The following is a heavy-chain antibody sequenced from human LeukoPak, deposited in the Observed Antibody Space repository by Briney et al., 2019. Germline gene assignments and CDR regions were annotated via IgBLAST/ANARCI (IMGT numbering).Heavy chain of an antibody. CDR2: ISGSGGST. V-gene: IGHV3-23*01. J-gene: IGHJ5*02. CDR1: GFTVSSKY. Sequence: GGSLRLSCAASGFTVSSKYMSWVRQAPGKGLEWVSAISGSGGSTYYADSVKGRFTISRDNSKNTLYLQMNSLRAEDTAVYYCARDELVIPAASNIQLWPESWGQGTLVTVSS. CDR3: ARDELVIPAASNIQLWPES. D-gene: IGHD2-2*01.